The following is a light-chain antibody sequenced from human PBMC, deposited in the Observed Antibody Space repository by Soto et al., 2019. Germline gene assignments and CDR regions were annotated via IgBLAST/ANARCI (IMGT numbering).Light chain of an antibody. CDR3: AAWDDSLNGYV. V-gene: IGLV1-44*01. CDR2: SNN. Sequence: QSVLTQPPSASGTPGQRVTISCSGSSSNIGSNTVNCYQQLPGTAAKLLIYSNNQRPSGVPDRFSGSKSGTSASLAISGLQSEDEADYYCAAWDDSLNGYVFGTGTKLTVL. J-gene: IGLJ1*01. CDR1: SSNIGSNT.